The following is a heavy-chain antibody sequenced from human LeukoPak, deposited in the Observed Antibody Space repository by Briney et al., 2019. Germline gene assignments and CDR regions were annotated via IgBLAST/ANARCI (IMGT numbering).Heavy chain of an antibody. J-gene: IGHJ6*02. D-gene: IGHD6-13*01. CDR2: ISYDGGNK. CDR3: AKDSSSANYYYGLDV. CDR1: DFPFSSYG. V-gene: IGHV3-30*18. Sequence: GWSLPLSCAACDFPFSSYGMHWVGQAPAKGLEWVSYISYDGGNKYYAHSLQGRFTISRDNSKKTLYLQMNSLRGDDTGMYFCAKDSSSANYYYGLDVWGQGTTVTVSS.